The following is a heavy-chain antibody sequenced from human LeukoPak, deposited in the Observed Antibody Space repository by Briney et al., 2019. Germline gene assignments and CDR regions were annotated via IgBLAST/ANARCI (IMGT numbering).Heavy chain of an antibody. D-gene: IGHD6-19*01. V-gene: IGHV4-31*03. CDR3: ARLALYSSGVDY. CDR2: IYYSGST. J-gene: IGHJ4*02. Sequence: PSETLSLTCTVSGGSISSGGYYWSWIRQHPGKGLEWIGYIYYSGSTYYNPSLKSRVTISVDTSKNQFSLKLSSVTAADTAVYYCARLALYSSGVDYWGQGTLVTVSS. CDR1: GGSISSGGYY.